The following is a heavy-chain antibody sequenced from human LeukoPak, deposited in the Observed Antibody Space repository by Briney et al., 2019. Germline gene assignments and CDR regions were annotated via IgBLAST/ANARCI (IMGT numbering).Heavy chain of an antibody. V-gene: IGHV4-39*07. D-gene: IGHD3-9*01. CDR3: ARVLTGYPLSWFDP. J-gene: IGHJ5*02. Sequence: PSETLSLTCTVSGGSISSSSYYWGWIRQPPGKGLEWIGSIYYSGSTYYNPSLKSRVTISVDTSKNQFSLKLSSVTAADTAVYYCARVLTGYPLSWFDPWGQGTLVTVSS. CDR2: IYYSGST. CDR1: GGSISSSSYY.